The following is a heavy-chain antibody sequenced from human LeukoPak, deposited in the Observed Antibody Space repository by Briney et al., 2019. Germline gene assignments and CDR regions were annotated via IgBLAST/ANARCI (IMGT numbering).Heavy chain of an antibody. Sequence: PGGSLRLSCAASGFTFSSYGMSWVRQAPGKGLEWVSAISGSGGSTYYADSVEGRFTISRDNSKNTVYLQMNSLRVEDTAVYYCGKVDSIAWYLDSWGQGTLVTVSS. D-gene: IGHD6-19*01. CDR3: GKVDSIAWYLDS. CDR2: ISGSGGST. J-gene: IGHJ4*02. V-gene: IGHV3-23*01. CDR1: GFTFSSYG.